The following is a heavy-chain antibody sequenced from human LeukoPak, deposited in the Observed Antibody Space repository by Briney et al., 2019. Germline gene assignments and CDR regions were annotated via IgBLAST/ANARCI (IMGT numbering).Heavy chain of an antibody. CDR1: GGTFTSYA. Sequence: GASVKVSCKASGGTFTSYAISWVRQAPGQGLEWMGGIIPIFGTANYAQKFQGRVTITADESTSTAYMELSSLRSEDTAVYYCARGLSPTPFEGAGYWGQGTLVTVSS. J-gene: IGHJ4*02. CDR3: ARGLSPTPFEGAGY. D-gene: IGHD1-26*01. CDR2: IIPIFGTA. V-gene: IGHV1-69*13.